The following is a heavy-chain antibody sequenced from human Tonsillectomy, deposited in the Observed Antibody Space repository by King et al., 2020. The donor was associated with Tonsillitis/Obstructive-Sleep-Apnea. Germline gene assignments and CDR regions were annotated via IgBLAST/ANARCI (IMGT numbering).Heavy chain of an antibody. V-gene: IGHV3-7*04. CDR2: MKRDGSEI. CDR1: GFTFSASW. J-gene: IGHJ3*02. CDR3: ARDWSPCSGGTCYDAFDI. D-gene: IGHD2-15*01. Sequence: VQLVESGGGLVQPGGSLRLSCAASGFTFSASWMTWVRQAPGKGLEWVSNMKRDGSEIHYADSLKGRFTISRDNAKNSLFLQMNSLRAEDTAVYYCARDWSPCSGGTCYDAFDIWGQGTMVTVSS.